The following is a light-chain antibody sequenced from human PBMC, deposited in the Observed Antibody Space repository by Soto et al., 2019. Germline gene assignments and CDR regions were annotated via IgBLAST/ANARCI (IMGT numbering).Light chain of an antibody. J-gene: IGKJ2*01. Sequence: EIVLTQSPGSLSLSPGDRATLSCRASLSVSSASLAWYQQRPGQAPRLLIYGASNRATGMPDRFSGSGSGTDFTLTISRLEPEDFAVYYCQLYSGSPMYTFGQGTRLDVK. CDR1: LSVSSAS. CDR3: QLYSGSPMYT. V-gene: IGKV3-20*01. CDR2: GAS.